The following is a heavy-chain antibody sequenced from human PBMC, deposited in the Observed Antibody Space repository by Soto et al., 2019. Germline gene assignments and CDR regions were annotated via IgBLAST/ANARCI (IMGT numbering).Heavy chain of an antibody. CDR2: ISSSSSYI. D-gene: IGHD3-9*01. CDR1: GFTFSSYS. V-gene: IGHV3-21*01. CDR3: AREALVIWSAFDP. Sequence: GGSLRLSCAASGFTFSSYSMNWVRQAPGKGLEWVSSISSSSSYIYYADSVKGRFTISRDNAKNSLYLQMNSLRAEDTAVYYCAREALVIWSAFDPWGQGTLVTVSS. J-gene: IGHJ5*02.